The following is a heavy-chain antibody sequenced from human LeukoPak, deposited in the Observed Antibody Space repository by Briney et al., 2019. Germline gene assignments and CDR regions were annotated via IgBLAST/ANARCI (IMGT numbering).Heavy chain of an antibody. V-gene: IGHV4-4*02. CDR2: SNHRGSA. J-gene: IGHJ4*02. Sequence: SGSLSLTCAVSGGSISSSNWWSWFRQPPGKGLEWIGESNHRGSANNTASLKSRVTPSPDKSKNLFSLKLSSLTAADTAVCYCVRSRGSGESDYWGQGTLVTVS. CDR3: VRSRGSGESDY. D-gene: IGHD3-10*01. CDR1: GGSISSSNW.